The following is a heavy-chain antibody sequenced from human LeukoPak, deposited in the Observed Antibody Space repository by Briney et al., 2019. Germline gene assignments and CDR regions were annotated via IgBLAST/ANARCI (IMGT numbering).Heavy chain of an antibody. CDR2: ISTRGNA. Sequence: PSETLSLTCSVSGGSISSFYWSWVRQPAGKGLEWIGRISTRGNADYNPSLKSRVTISVDTSKNQFSLKLSSVTAADTAVYFCARGPYSYDSSGAFDIWGQGTMVTVSS. CDR3: ARGPYSYDSSGAFDI. V-gene: IGHV4-4*07. D-gene: IGHD3-22*01. J-gene: IGHJ3*02. CDR1: GGSISSFY.